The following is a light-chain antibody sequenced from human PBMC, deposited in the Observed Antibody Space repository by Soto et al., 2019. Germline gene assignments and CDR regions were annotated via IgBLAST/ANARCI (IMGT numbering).Light chain of an antibody. CDR2: DVS. Sequence: QSALTQPASVSGSPGQSITISCTGTSSDVGGYNYVSWYQQHPGKAPKIMIYDVSNRPSGVSNRFSGSKSSNTASLTISGLQAEDEADYYCSSYTSSSTDVFGTGTKVTVL. CDR3: SSYTSSSTDV. V-gene: IGLV2-14*01. CDR1: SSDVGGYNY. J-gene: IGLJ1*01.